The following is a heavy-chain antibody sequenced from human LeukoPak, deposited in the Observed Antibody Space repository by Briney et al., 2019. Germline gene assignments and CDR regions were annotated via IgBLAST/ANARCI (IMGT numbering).Heavy chain of an antibody. Sequence: SETLSLTCTVSGGSISSGDYYWSWIRQPPGKGLEWIGYIYYSGSTYYNPSLKSRVTISVDTSKNQFSLKLSSVTAADTAVYYCARYYDILTGSQAPDAFDIWGQGTMVTVSS. CDR1: GGSISSGDYY. V-gene: IGHV4-30-4*01. J-gene: IGHJ3*02. D-gene: IGHD3-9*01. CDR3: ARYYDILTGSQAPDAFDI. CDR2: IYYSGST.